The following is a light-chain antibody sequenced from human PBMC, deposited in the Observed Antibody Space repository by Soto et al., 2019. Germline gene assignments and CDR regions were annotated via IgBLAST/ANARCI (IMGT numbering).Light chain of an antibody. CDR2: EVS. V-gene: IGKV2D-29*01. CDR1: QSLLHSDGKTN. Sequence: DIVLTQTPLSLSVTPGQPASISCKPSQSLLHSDGKTNFDWYRQNPGHPHQLMIYEVSSGFCVVEGRISSGGSEKDFTLNSGRVDADDVGVYCYLQSRQFPYTFGQGTRL. J-gene: IGKJ5*01. CDR3: LQSRQFPYT.